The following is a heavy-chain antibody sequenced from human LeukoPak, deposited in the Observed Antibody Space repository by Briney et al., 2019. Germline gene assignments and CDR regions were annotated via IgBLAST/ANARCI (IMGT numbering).Heavy chain of an antibody. J-gene: IGHJ4*02. CDR3: ARLGGNWNSPGRDY. CDR1: GGSINGYS. V-gene: IGHV4-59*08. D-gene: IGHD3-10*01. CDR2: ISYTGTT. Sequence: SETLSLTCSVSGGSINGYSWTWIRQPPGMRLEWVGHISYTGTTNYNPSLTTRVAISVDTSKNQSSLKLTSVTAADTAMYFCARLGGNWNSPGRDYWGQGTLVTVSS.